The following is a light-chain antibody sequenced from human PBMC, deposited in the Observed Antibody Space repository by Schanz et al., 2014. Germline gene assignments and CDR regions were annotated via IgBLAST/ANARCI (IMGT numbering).Light chain of an antibody. Sequence: QSALTQPPSASGSPGQSVTISCTGTSSDIGGYNFVSWYQQHPGEAPKLMMYEVTKRPSGVPDRFSGSKSGNTASLTVSWLQAEDEADYYCQSYDSGLSSWVFGGGTKLTVL. J-gene: IGLJ3*02. CDR1: SSDIGGYNF. CDR3: QSYDSGLSSWV. CDR2: EVT. V-gene: IGLV2-8*01.